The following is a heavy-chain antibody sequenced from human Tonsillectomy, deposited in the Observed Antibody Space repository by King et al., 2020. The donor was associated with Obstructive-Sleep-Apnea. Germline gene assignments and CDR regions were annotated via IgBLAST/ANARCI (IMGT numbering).Heavy chain of an antibody. CDR1: GGSFSGYY. CDR2: INHSGST. D-gene: IGHD1-26*01. CDR3: ARGQSSHYPVGSHYYGMDV. Sequence: VQLQQWGAGLLKPSETLSLTCAVYGGSFSGYYWSWIRQPPGKGLEWIGKINHSGSTNYNPSLKSRGTISVDTSKNQFSLKLTSVTAADTAVYYCARGQSSHYPVGSHYYGMDVWGQGTTVTVSS. V-gene: IGHV4-34*01. J-gene: IGHJ6*02.